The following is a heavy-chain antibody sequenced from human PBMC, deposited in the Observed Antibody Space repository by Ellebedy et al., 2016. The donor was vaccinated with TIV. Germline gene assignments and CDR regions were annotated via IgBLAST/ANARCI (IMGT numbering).Heavy chain of an antibody. Sequence: GGSLRLXCAASGFALRSYSMNWVRQAPGKGLEWVSYISSTSSSIHYADSVKGRLTISRDNAQNSLYLQMNSLRVEDTAVYYCARAIVAALDYWGQGTLVTVSS. CDR3: ARAIVAALDY. J-gene: IGHJ4*02. CDR1: GFALRSYS. V-gene: IGHV3-48*04. D-gene: IGHD3-3*01. CDR2: ISSTSSSI.